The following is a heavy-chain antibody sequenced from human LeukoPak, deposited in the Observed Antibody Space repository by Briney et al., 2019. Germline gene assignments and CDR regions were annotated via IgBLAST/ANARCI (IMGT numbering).Heavy chain of an antibody. J-gene: IGHJ3*02. CDR1: GFTFDDYG. D-gene: IGHD3-9*01. Sequence: GGSLRLSCAASGFTFDDYGMSWVRQAPGKGLEWVSVIYSGGSTYYADSVKGRFTISRDNSKNTLYLQMNSLRAEDTAVYYCARGLRNYDILTGYPAAFDIWGQGTMVTVSS. V-gene: IGHV3-53*01. CDR3: ARGLRNYDILTGYPAAFDI. CDR2: IYSGGST.